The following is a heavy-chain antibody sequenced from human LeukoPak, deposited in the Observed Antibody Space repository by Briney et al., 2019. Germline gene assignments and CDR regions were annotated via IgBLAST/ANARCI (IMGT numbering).Heavy chain of an antibody. D-gene: IGHD4-23*01. J-gene: IGHJ4*02. Sequence: SETLSLTCTVSNVSISGSSFYWGWIRQSPGEGLEWIGTIYYSGSTYYNPSLKSRVTISVDTSQNQFSLKLSSVTAADTSVYYCARQAVITRVDYWGQGTLVTVSS. CDR2: IYYSGST. V-gene: IGHV4-39*01. CDR1: NVSISGSSFY. CDR3: ARQAVITRVDY.